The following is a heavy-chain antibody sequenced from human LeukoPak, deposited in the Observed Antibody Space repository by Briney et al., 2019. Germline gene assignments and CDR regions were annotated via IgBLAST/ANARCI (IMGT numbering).Heavy chain of an antibody. D-gene: IGHD5-24*01. Sequence: GGSLRLSCAASGFTFSSYAMHWVRQAPGKGLEWVAVISSDGSNKYYADSMKGRFTISRDNSKNTLYLQMNSLRGEDTAVYYCAKAPMKWLQLYYFDYWGQGTLVTVSS. J-gene: IGHJ4*02. CDR1: GFTFSSYA. CDR3: AKAPMKWLQLYYFDY. V-gene: IGHV3-30*04. CDR2: ISSDGSNK.